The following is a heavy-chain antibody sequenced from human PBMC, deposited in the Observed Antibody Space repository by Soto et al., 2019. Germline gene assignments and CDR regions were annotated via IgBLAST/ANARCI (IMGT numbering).Heavy chain of an antibody. J-gene: IGHJ6*03. Sequence: LRLSCAASGFTFSSYGMHWVRQAPGKGLEWVAVIWYDGSNKYYADSVKGRFTISRDNSKNTLYLQMNSLRAEDTAVYYCARERTVWDRDYYYYMDVWGKGTTVTVSS. CDR2: IWYDGSNK. CDR1: GFTFSSYG. D-gene: IGHD3-16*01. V-gene: IGHV3-33*01. CDR3: ARERTVWDRDYYYYMDV.